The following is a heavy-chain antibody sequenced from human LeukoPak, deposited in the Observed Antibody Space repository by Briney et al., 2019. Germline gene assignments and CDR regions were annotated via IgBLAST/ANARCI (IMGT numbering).Heavy chain of an antibody. J-gene: IGHJ5*02. CDR2: IIPVFGTS. Sequence: GASVKVSCKTSGYSFTNYGITWVRQAPGQGLEWMGGIIPVFGTSNYAQKFQGRVTITADESTRTAYMELSSLRSEDTAVYYCARVTGGRYCSTTSCYMRGWFDPWGQGTLVTVSS. V-gene: IGHV1-69*13. D-gene: IGHD2-2*02. CDR3: ARVTGGRYCSTTSCYMRGWFDP. CDR1: GYSFTNYG.